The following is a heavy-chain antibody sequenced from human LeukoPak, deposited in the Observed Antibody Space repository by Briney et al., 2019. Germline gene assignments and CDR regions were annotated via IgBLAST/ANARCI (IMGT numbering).Heavy chain of an antibody. CDR2: IYYSGST. CDR3: AREFWSGSYSDK. D-gene: IGHD3-3*01. CDR1: GDSISSGNYY. V-gene: IGHV4-30-4*01. J-gene: IGHJ4*02. Sequence: SETLSLTCTVSGDSISSGNYYWTWIRQPPGKGLEWIGYIYYSGSTFYNPSLKSRVTISVDTSKNEFSLKLSSVTAADTAVYYRAREFWSGSYSDKWGQGTLVTVSS.